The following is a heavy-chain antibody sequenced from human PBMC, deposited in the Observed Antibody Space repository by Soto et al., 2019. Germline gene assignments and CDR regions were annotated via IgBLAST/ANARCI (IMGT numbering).Heavy chain of an antibody. CDR1: GYTFTSYY. D-gene: IGHD1-1*01. J-gene: IGHJ5*02. CDR2: INPSGGST. Sequence: SVNVSCKASGYTFTSYYMHWVRQAPGQGLEWMGIINPSGGSTSYAQKFQGRVTMTRDTSTSTVYMELSSLRSEDTAVYYCARVSPPALQQGNWFDPWGQGTLVTVSS. CDR3: ARVSPPALQQGNWFDP. V-gene: IGHV1-46*01.